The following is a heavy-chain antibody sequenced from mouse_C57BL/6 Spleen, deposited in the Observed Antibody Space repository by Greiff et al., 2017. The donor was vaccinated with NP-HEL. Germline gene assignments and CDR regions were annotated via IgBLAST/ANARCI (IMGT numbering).Heavy chain of an antibody. CDR1: GYTFTSYG. D-gene: IGHD2-5*01. CDR3: AKRAYYSNYGY. Sequence: VQLQQSGAELARPGASVKLSCKASGYTFTSYGISWVKQRTGQGLEWIGEIYPRSGNTYYNEKFKGKATLTADESSSTAYMELRSLTSEDSAVYFCAKRAYYSNYGYWGQGTTLTVSS. V-gene: IGHV1-81*01. J-gene: IGHJ2*01. CDR2: IYPRSGNT.